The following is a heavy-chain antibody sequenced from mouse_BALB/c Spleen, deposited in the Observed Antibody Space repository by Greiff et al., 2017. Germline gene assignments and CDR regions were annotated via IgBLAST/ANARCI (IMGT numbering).Heavy chain of an antibody. CDR2: ISSGGSYT. Sequence: EVMLVESGGDLVKPGGSLKLSCAASGFTFSSYGMSWVRQTPDKRLEWVATISSGGSYTYYPDSVKGRFTISRDNAKNTLYLQMSSLKSEDTAMYYCARGVTTVVATEGFAYWGQGTLVTVSA. CDR3: ARGVTTVVATEGFAY. D-gene: IGHD1-1*01. J-gene: IGHJ3*01. CDR1: GFTFSSYG. V-gene: IGHV5-6*01.